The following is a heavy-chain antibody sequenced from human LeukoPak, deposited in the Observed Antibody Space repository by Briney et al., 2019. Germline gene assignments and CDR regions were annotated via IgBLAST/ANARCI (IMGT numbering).Heavy chain of an antibody. CDR3: AKPTAAAATTGFDP. D-gene: IGHD6-13*01. CDR2: ISSSSSTI. V-gene: IGHV3-48*01. CDR1: GFTFSSYS. Sequence: PGGSLRLSCAASGFTFSSYSMNWVRQAPGKGLEWVSYISSSSSTIYYADSVKGRFTISRDNSKNTLYLQMNSLRAEDTAVYYCAKPTAAAATTGFDPWGQGTLVTVSS. J-gene: IGHJ5*02.